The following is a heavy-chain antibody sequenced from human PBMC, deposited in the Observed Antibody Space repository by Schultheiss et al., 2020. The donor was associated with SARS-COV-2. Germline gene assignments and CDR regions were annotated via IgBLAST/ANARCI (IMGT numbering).Heavy chain of an antibody. V-gene: IGHV1-2*02. J-gene: IGHJ4*02. CDR2: INPNSGGT. Sequence: ASVKVSCKASGYTFTGYYMHWVRQAPGQGLEWMGWINPNSGGTNYAQKFQGRVTMTRDTSISTAYMELSRLRSDDTAVYYCARTGYSYGSDYFDYWGQGTLVTVSS. CDR1: GYTFTGYY. D-gene: IGHD5-18*01. CDR3: ARTGYSYGSDYFDY.